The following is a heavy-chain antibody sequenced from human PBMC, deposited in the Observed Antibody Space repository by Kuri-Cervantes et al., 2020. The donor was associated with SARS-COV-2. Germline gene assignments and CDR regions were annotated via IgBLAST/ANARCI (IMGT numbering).Heavy chain of an antibody. V-gene: IGHV5-51*01. Sequence: GESLKISCKGSGYSFTSYWIGWVRQMPGKGLEWMGIISPGDSDTRYSPFFQGQVTISADKSISTAYLQWSSLKASDTAMYYCARQKFHYYDSSGYQGATDYWGQGTLVTVSS. CDR1: GYSFTSYW. CDR2: ISPGDSDT. CDR3: ARQKFHYYDSSGYQGATDY. D-gene: IGHD3-22*01. J-gene: IGHJ4*02.